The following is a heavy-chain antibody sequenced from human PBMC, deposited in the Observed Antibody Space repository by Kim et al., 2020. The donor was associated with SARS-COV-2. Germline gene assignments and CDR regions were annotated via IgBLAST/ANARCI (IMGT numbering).Heavy chain of an antibody. D-gene: IGHD2-15*01. CDR3: AGLAVVGWPSNDF. J-gene: IGHJ4*02. Sequence: SDTLSLTCAVSGASINSDSHHWGWIRQSPGKGMDWIASIHYSGSTSYNPSLRSRVTISLDTSNRQFSLEVTSVTAADTAVYFCAGLAVVGWPSNDFWGQGTQVTVFS. V-gene: IGHV4-39*01. CDR2: IHYSGST. CDR1: GASINSDSHH.